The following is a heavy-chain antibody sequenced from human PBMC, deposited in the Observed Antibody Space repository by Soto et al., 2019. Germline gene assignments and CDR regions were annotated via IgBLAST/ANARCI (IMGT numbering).Heavy chain of an antibody. D-gene: IGHD2-21*01. CDR2: FDPEDGET. V-gene: IGHV1-24*01. CDR1: GYTFTSYG. J-gene: IGHJ6*02. Sequence: ASVKVSCKASGYTFTSYGISWVRQAPGQGLEWMGGFDPEDGETIYAQKFQGRVTMTEDTSTDTAYMELSSLRSEDTAVYYCATDSNIVHPYYYYYYGMDVWGQGTTVTVSS. CDR3: ATDSNIVHPYYYYYYGMDV.